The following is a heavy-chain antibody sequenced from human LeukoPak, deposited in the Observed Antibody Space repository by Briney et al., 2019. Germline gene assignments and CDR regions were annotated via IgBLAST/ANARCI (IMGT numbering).Heavy chain of an antibody. CDR3: ARGPNTAMVTEYYFDY. J-gene: IGHJ4*02. Sequence: SETLSLTCAVYGGSFSGYYWSWIRQPPGKGLEWIGEINHSGSTNYNPSLKSRVTISVDTSKNQFSLKLSSVTAADTAVYYCARGPNTAMVTEYYFDYWGQGTLVTVSS. V-gene: IGHV4-34*01. D-gene: IGHD5-18*01. CDR2: INHSGST. CDR1: GGSFSGYY.